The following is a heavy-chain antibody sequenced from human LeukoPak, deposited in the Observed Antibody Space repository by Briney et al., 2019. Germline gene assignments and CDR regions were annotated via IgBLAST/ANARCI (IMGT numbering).Heavy chain of an antibody. J-gene: IGHJ5*02. CDR3: ARDNGSGSDWFDP. CDR2: ISAYNGNT. Sequence: ASVKVSCKASGYTFPSYGISWVRQTPGQGLEWMGWISAYNGNTNYAQKLQGRVTMTTDTSTSTAYMHLRSLRSDDTALYYCARDNGSGSDWFDPWGQGTLVTVSS. V-gene: IGHV1-18*01. CDR1: GYTFPSYG. D-gene: IGHD3-22*01.